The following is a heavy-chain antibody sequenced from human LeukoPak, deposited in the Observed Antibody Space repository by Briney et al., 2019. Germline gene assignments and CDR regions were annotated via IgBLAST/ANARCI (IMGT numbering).Heavy chain of an antibody. CDR2: IKQDGSEK. D-gene: IGHD3-10*01. V-gene: IGHV3-7*01. J-gene: IGHJ6*03. CDR3: ARQISITMVRGVIYYYYYYMDV. Sequence: PGGSLRLSCAASGFTFSSYWMSWVRQAPGKELEWVANIKQDGSEKYYVDSVKGRFTISRDNAKNSLYLQMNSLRAEDTAVYYCARQISITMVRGVIYYYYYYMDVWGKGTTVTVSS. CDR1: GFTFSSYW.